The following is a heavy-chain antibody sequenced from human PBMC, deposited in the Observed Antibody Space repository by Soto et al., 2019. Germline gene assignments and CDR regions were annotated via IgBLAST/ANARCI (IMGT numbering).Heavy chain of an antibody. CDR3: ARDGITPLTGYSSGWSLGY. J-gene: IGHJ4*02. CDR1: GFTFSSYG. Sequence: QVQLVESGGGVVQPGRSLRLSCAASGFTFSSYGMHWVRQAPGKGLEWVAVIWYDGSNKYYADSVKGRFTISRDNSKNTLYLQMNSLRAEDTAVYYCARDGITPLTGYSSGWSLGYWGQGTLVTVSS. CDR2: IWYDGSNK. V-gene: IGHV3-33*01. D-gene: IGHD6-19*01.